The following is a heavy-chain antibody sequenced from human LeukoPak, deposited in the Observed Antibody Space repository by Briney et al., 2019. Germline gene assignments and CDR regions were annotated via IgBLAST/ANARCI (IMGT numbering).Heavy chain of an antibody. CDR2: IYPGDSDT. V-gene: IGHV5-51*01. CDR1: GYSFTTYW. J-gene: IGHJ5*01. Sequence: GESLKISCKGSGYSFTTYWIGWVRQMPGKGLEWIGIIYPGDSDTRYRPSFQGQVTISADKSISTAYLQWSSLKASDSAMYYCARPPDSNWFDSWGQGTLVTVSS. CDR3: ARPPDSNWFDS.